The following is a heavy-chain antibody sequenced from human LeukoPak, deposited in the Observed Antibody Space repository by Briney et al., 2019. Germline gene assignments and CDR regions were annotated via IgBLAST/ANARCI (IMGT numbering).Heavy chain of an antibody. D-gene: IGHD6-19*01. Sequence: SETLSLTCAVYGGSFSGYYWSWIRQPPGKGLEWIGEINHSGSTNYNPSLKSRVTISVDTSKNQFSLKLSSVTAADTAVYYCARDRGSSGIDYWGQGTLVTVSS. CDR1: GGSFSGYY. J-gene: IGHJ4*02. V-gene: IGHV4-34*01. CDR3: ARDRGSSGIDY. CDR2: INHSGST.